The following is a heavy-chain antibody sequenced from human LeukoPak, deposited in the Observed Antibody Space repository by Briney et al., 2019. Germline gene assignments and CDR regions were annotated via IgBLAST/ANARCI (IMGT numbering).Heavy chain of an antibody. Sequence: ASVKVSCKASGCTFTSYGISWVRQAPGQGLEWMVWISAYNGNTNYAQKLQGRVTMTTDTSTSTAYMELRSLRSDDTAVYYCARDEWSKSARYFDWLSLGGYYYGMDVWGQGTTVTVSS. CDR1: GCTFTSYG. V-gene: IGHV1-18*01. CDR3: ARDEWSKSARYFDWLSLGGYYYGMDV. D-gene: IGHD3-9*01. J-gene: IGHJ6*02. CDR2: ISAYNGNT.